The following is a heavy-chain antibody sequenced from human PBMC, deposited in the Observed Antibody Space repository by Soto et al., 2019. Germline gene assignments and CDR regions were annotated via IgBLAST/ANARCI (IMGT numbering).Heavy chain of an antibody. V-gene: IGHV4-31*03. CDR2: IYYSGST. Sequence: SETLSLTCTVSGGSISSGGYYWSWIRQHPGKGLEWIGYIYYSGSTYYNPSLKSRVTISVDTSKNQFSLKLSSVTAADTAVYYCARFVTTYYYDSSGSFALDCWGQGTLVTVSS. CDR3: ARFVTTYYYDSSGSFALDC. D-gene: IGHD3-22*01. CDR1: GGSISSGGYY. J-gene: IGHJ4*02.